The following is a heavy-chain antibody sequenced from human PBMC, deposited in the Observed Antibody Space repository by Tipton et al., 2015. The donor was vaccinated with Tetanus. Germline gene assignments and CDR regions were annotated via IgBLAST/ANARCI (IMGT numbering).Heavy chain of an antibody. V-gene: IGHV1-18*01. J-gene: IGHJ4*02. CDR3: ARDRAYSSGWSTQNDY. CDR2: ISAYNGNR. Sequence: QSGAEVKKPGASVKVSCKASGYTFNTFGISWVRQAPGQGLEWMGWISAYNGNRNYAQRLQGRVTMTTDTSTSTAYMELRSLRSDDTAVYYCARDRAYSSGWSTQNDYWGQGTLVTVSS. CDR1: GYTFNTFG. D-gene: IGHD6-19*01.